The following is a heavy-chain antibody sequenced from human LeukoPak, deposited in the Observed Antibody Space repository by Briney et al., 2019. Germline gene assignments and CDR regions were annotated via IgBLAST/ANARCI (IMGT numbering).Heavy chain of an antibody. J-gene: IGHJ4*02. D-gene: IGHD3-22*01. CDR2: IYYSGST. CDR3: ARVTGYMIEDYFDY. Sequence: SETLSLTCTVSGGSISSYYWSWIRQPPGKGLEWIGYIYYSGSTNYKPSLKSRVTISVETSKNQFSLKLRSVTAADTTVYYCARVTGYMIEDYFDYWGQGTLVTVSS. CDR1: GGSISSYY. V-gene: IGHV4-59*01.